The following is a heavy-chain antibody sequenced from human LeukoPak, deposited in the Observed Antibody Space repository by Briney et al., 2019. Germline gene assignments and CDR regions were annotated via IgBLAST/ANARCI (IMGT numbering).Heavy chain of an antibody. D-gene: IGHD4-17*01. J-gene: IGHJ5*02. CDR3: ARGGTTVTPGLLWFDP. CDR2: IYYSGST. CDR1: GGSISSHY. Sequence: SETLSLTCSVSGGSISSHYWSWIRQPPGKGLEGIGYIYYSGSTNDNTSLKSRVTISVDTSKNQFSLKLSSVTAADTAVYYCARGGTTVTPGLLWFDPWGQGTLVTVSS. V-gene: IGHV4-59*11.